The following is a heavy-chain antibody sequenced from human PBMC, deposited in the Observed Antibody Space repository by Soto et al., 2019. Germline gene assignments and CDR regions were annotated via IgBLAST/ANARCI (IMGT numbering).Heavy chain of an antibody. V-gene: IGHV4-31*03. CDR1: GHSVSSGGDY. Sequence: QVQLQESGPGLVKPSQTLSLTCTVSGHSVSSGGDYWSWIRQHPGKGLEWIGYIYYSGSTYYNPSLKSRVTISLDTSENQFSLNLSSVTAADTAVYYCARGGASSAFLWGQGTLVTVSS. CDR3: ARGGASSAFL. CDR2: IYYSGST. D-gene: IGHD3-22*01. J-gene: IGHJ4*02.